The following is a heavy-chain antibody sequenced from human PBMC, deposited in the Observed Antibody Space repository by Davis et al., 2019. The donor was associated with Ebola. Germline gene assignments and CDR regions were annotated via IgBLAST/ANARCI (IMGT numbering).Heavy chain of an antibody. Sequence: SVKVSCKASGGTFSSYTISWVRQAPGQGLEWMGRIIPILGIANYAQKFQGRVTITADKSTSTAYMELSSLRSEDTAVYYCARDFTWAGTGDYWGQGTLVTVSS. V-gene: IGHV1-69*04. CDR1: GGTFSSYT. CDR3: ARDFTWAGTGDY. D-gene: IGHD6-19*01. CDR2: IIPILGIA. J-gene: IGHJ4*02.